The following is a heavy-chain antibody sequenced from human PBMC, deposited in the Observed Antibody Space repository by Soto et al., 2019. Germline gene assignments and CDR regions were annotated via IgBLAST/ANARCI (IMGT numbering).Heavy chain of an antibody. J-gene: IGHJ6*02. D-gene: IGHD3-22*01. Sequence: HPGGSLRLSCAASGFTFSSYGMHWVRQAPGKGLEWVAVISYDGSNKYYADSVKGRFTISRDNSKNTLYLQMNSLRAEDTAVYYCAKAEDYYDSSGYLGYGMDVWGQGTTVTVSS. CDR2: ISYDGSNK. V-gene: IGHV3-30*18. CDR1: GFTFSSYG. CDR3: AKAEDYYDSSGYLGYGMDV.